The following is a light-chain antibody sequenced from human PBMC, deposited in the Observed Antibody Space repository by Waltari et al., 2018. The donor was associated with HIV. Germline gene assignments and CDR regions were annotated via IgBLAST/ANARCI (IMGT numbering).Light chain of an antibody. V-gene: IGLV10-54*04. J-gene: IGLJ2*01. CDR1: SNTVCNKG. CDR3: ATWDISLSAVV. CDR2: RAN. Sequence: QAGLTQPPSGSKGMRQTATPTCTGNSNTVCNKGAAWVQQHQGHPPKLLSYRANKRPSGISERFSAARSGNTASLTITGVQPEDETDYFCATWDISLSAVVFGGGTTLTVL.